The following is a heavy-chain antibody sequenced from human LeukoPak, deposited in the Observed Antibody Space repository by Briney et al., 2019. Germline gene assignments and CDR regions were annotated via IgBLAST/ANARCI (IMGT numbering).Heavy chain of an antibody. D-gene: IGHD3-10*01. V-gene: IGHV3-21*04. Sequence: GGSLRLSCAASGFTFSDYSINWVRQAPGKGLEWVSSISSSSTYIYYADSVKGRFTTSRDNARNSLYLQMNSLRAEDTAVYYCAKGGDMVRGVYNWFDPWGQGTLVTVSS. CDR1: GFTFSDYS. CDR3: AKGGDMVRGVYNWFDP. CDR2: ISSSSTYI. J-gene: IGHJ5*02.